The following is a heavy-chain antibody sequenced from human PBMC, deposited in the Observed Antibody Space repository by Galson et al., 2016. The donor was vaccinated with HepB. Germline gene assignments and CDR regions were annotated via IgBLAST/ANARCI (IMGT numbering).Heavy chain of an antibody. CDR1: GYSFNSHG. J-gene: IGHJ4*02. V-gene: IGHV1-18*01. Sequence: SVKVSCKASGYSFNSHGIGWVRQAPGKGLEWMGWISGFNGNTNYAQKLQGRVAMTRDTSTRTVYMELRSLRSDEAAVYYCTRDRAVGSYDFWGQGTLVTVSS. D-gene: IGHD1-26*01. CDR2: ISGFNGNT. CDR3: TRDRAVGSYDF.